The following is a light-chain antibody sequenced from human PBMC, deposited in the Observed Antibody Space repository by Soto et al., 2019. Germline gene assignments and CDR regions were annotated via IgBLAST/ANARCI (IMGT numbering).Light chain of an antibody. CDR2: SNN. Sequence: SVLTEPPSASGTPGQRVTISCSGSSSNIGSNTVNWYQQLPGTAPKLLIYSNNQRPSGVPDRFSGSKSGTSASLAISGLQSEDGADYYCAAWDDSLNGPIFGGGTKVTVL. J-gene: IGLJ2*01. CDR3: AAWDDSLNGPI. CDR1: SSNIGSNT. V-gene: IGLV1-44*01.